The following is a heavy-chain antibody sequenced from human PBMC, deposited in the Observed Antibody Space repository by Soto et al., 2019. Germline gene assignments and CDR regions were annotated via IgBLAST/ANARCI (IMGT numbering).Heavy chain of an antibody. V-gene: IGHV3-23*01. J-gene: IGHJ6*02. CDR2: ISGSGGST. CDR3: AKDIATMVRVPFYHGMDV. CDR1: GFTFSSYA. D-gene: IGHD3-10*01. Sequence: PGGSLRLSCVASGFTFSSYAMSWVRQAPGKGLEWVSAISGSGGSTYYTDSVKGRFTISRDNSKNTLHLEMNSLRAEDTAVYYCAKDIATMVRVPFYHGMDVWGQGTTVTVSS.